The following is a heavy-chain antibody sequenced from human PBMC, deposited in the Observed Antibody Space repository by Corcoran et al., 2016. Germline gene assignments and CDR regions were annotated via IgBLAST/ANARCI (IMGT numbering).Heavy chain of an antibody. J-gene: IGHJ6*02. V-gene: IGHV5-51*01. CDR3: ARLNYGDYWGMDV. Sequence: EEQLVQSGAVEKKPGEPLKISGNGSVSSFTSYWIGWVPHMAVKGLVWMRIIYPGDSDTRYSPSFQGQVTIAADKSISTAYLQWSSLKASDTALYYCARLNYGDYWGMDVWGHGTTVTVSS. D-gene: IGHD4-17*01. CDR1: VSSFTSYW. CDR2: IYPGDSDT.